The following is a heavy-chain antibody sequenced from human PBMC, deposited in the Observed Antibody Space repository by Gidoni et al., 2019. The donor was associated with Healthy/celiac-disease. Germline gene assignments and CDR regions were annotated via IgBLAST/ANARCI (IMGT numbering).Heavy chain of an antibody. CDR3: ARGEGRIAAAGVDY. CDR2: INHSGST. V-gene: IGHV4-34*02. CDR1: GWSFSGYY. Sequence: QVQLQQWGAGLLKPSETLSLTSAVYGWSFSGYYWSWIRQPPGKGLEWIGEINHSGSTNYNPSLKSRVTISVDTSKNQFSLKLSSVTAADTAVYYCARGEGRIAAAGVDYWGQGTLVTVSS. J-gene: IGHJ4*02. D-gene: IGHD6-13*01.